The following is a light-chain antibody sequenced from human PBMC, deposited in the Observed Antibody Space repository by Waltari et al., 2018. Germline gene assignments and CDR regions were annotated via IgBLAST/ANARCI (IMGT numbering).Light chain of an antibody. CDR3: QQYYIAPWT. CDR2: WAS. J-gene: IGKJ1*01. CDR1: QSVSYSPDNKNY. Sequence: DVVMTQSPDSLAVSLGERSTINCKSTQSVSYSPDNKNYLAWFQQKPGQPPKLLIYWASTRESVFPDRFTGSGSVTDFTLTINSLQAEDVAVYYCQQYYIAPWTFGQGSKVEIK. V-gene: IGKV4-1*01.